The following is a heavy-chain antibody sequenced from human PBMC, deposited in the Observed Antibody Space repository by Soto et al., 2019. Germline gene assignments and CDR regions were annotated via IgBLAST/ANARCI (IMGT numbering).Heavy chain of an antibody. D-gene: IGHD4-17*01. CDR3: AKRTVGWYFDL. V-gene: IGHV3-23*01. J-gene: IGHJ2*01. Sequence: EVQLLESGGGLVQPGGSLRLSCAASGFTFSSYAMSWVRQAPGKGLEWVSAISGSGDSTYYADSVKGRFTISRDNTKNTRYLEMNSLRAEDAAVYYCAKRTVGWYFDLWGRGTVVTVSS. CDR1: GFTFSSYA. CDR2: ISGSGDST.